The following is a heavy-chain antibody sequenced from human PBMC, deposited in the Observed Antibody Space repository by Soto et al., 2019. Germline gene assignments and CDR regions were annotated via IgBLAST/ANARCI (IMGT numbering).Heavy chain of an antibody. J-gene: IGHJ4*02. V-gene: IGHV3-48*02. D-gene: IGHD3-9*01. Sequence: AGGSLRLSCAASGFTLSSYSMNWVRQAPGKGLEWVSYISSSSSTIYYADSVKGRFTISRDNAKNSLYLQMNSLRDEDTAVYYCARFGDILTGWQIFDYWGQGTLVTVSS. CDR1: GFTLSSYS. CDR3: ARFGDILTGWQIFDY. CDR2: ISSSSSTI.